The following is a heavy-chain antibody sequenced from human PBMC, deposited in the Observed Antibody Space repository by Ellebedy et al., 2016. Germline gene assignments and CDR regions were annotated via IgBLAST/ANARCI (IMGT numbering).Heavy chain of an antibody. Sequence: SVKVSCXASGGTFSRYAISWVRQAPGQGLEWMGGIIPLSGSTNYAQKFQARLTLTADESTGTAYMELSSLRFEDAAVYYCGRSEQYFYDGTGYYPGGSFDHWGQGTLVSVSS. CDR2: IIPLSGST. CDR1: GGTFSRYA. CDR3: GRSEQYFYDGTGYYPGGSFDH. V-gene: IGHV1-69*13. D-gene: IGHD3-22*01. J-gene: IGHJ4*02.